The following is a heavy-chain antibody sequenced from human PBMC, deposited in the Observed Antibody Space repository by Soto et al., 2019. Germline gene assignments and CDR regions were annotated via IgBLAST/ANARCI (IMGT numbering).Heavy chain of an antibody. V-gene: IGHV1-69*13. Sequence: ASVKVSCKASGGTFSSYAISWVRQAPGQGLERMGGIIPIFGTANYAQKFQGRVTITADDSTSTAYMELSSLRSEDTAVYYCARAGYSYGHHPYFDYWGQGTLVTVSS. D-gene: IGHD5-18*01. J-gene: IGHJ4*02. CDR2: IIPIFGTA. CDR3: ARAGYSYGHHPYFDY. CDR1: GGTFSSYA.